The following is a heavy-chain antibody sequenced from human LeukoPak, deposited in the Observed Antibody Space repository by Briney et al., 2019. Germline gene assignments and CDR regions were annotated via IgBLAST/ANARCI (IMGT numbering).Heavy chain of an antibody. V-gene: IGHV1-46*01. CDR2: IPHSGGTS. D-gene: IGHD6-13*01. CDR1: GYIFTSYY. J-gene: IGHJ4*02. Sequence: ATVMVSCKASGYIFTSYYVHWVRPAPGQGLEWKGMIPHSGGTSTYAPEFQGRVTMTRDTSTSTVSMELSSLRSEDTAVYYCARVGQQLAHLFEYWGQGTLVTVSS. CDR3: ARVGQQLAHLFEY.